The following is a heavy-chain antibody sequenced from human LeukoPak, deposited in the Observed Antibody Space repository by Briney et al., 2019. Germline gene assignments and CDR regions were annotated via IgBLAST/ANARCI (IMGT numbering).Heavy chain of an antibody. Sequence: PGRSLRLSCAASGFTFSTYGMHWVRQAPGKGLEWVAVIWYDGSNKYYADSVKGRFTISRDNSKNTLYLQMNSLRAEDTAVYYCAKAGYCSSTSCYTGTYYYYYMDVWGKGTTVTVSS. D-gene: IGHD2-2*02. CDR3: AKAGYCSSTSCYTGTYYYYYMDV. J-gene: IGHJ6*03. V-gene: IGHV3-33*06. CDR1: GFTFSTYG. CDR2: IWYDGSNK.